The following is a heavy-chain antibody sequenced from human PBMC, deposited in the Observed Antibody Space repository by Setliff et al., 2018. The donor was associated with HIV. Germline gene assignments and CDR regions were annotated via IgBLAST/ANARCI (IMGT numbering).Heavy chain of an antibody. CDR3: ARESNSASSSSGWYLPDY. CDR1: GYTFISYG. V-gene: IGHV1-18*01. J-gene: IGHJ4*02. D-gene: IGHD6-19*01. Sequence: ASVKVSCKASGYTFISYGISWVRQAPGQGLEWMGWISAYNGNTNDAQKLKGRVTMTTDTSTSTAYMELRSLRSDDTAVYYCARESNSASSSSGWYLPDYWGQGTLVTVSS. CDR2: ISAYNGNT.